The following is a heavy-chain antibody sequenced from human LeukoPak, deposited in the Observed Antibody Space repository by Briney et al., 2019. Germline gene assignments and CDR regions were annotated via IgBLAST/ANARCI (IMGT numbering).Heavy chain of an antibody. D-gene: IGHD2-2*01. Sequence: SETLSLTCAVYGGSFSGYYWSWIRQPPGKGLEWIGEINHSGSTNYNPSLKSRVTISVDTSKNQFSLKLSSVTAADTAVYYCARGLKYQLPSYNWFGPWGQGTLVTVSS. V-gene: IGHV4-34*01. J-gene: IGHJ5*02. CDR2: INHSGST. CDR3: ARGLKYQLPSYNWFGP. CDR1: GGSFSGYY.